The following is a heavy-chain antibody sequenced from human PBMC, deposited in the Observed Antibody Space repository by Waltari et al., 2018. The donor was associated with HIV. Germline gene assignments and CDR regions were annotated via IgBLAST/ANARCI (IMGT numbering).Heavy chain of an antibody. CDR1: ASTSTGYY. V-gene: IGHV1-2*06. D-gene: IGHD3-16*01. Sequence: QVQLVQSGAEVKKPGASVKVSCKTSASTSTGYYMHWVRQAPGQGLEWMGRLNPNSGGKNEEEKLQGRGPMTTDTSLRKPNMALSRLRSADTALYYCATVRDNSEYKLFGNLNSGMAAWGQGTTVTVSS. CDR3: ATVRDNSEYKLFGNLNSGMAA. CDR2: LNPNSGGK. J-gene: IGHJ6*02.